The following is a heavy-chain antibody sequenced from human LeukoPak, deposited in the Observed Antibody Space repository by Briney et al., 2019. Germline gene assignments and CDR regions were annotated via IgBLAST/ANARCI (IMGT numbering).Heavy chain of an antibody. CDR1: GLTFSSHW. CDR2: ITNDGSST. V-gene: IGHV3-74*01. Sequence: GGSLGLSCAASGLTFSSHWMHWVRQAPGKGLVWVSRITNDGSSTTYADSVKGRFTISRDNAKNTLYLQMNSLRAEDTAVYYCARDAVDTANAVWSQGTTVTVSS. D-gene: IGHD5-18*01. J-gene: IGHJ6*02. CDR3: ARDAVDTANAV.